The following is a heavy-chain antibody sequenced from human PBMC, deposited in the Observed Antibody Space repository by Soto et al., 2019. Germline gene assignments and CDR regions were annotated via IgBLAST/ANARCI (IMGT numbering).Heavy chain of an antibody. J-gene: IGHJ6*02. Sequence: SETLSLTCTVSGGSISSSSYYWGWIRQPPGKGLEWIGSIYCSGSTYYNPSLKSRVTISVDTSKNQFSLKLSSVTAADTAVYYCARHGGSFFGVVISLYYYYGMDVWGQGTTVTVSS. CDR2: IYCSGST. CDR1: GGSISSSSYY. V-gene: IGHV4-39*01. D-gene: IGHD3-3*01. CDR3: ARHGGSFFGVVISLYYYYGMDV.